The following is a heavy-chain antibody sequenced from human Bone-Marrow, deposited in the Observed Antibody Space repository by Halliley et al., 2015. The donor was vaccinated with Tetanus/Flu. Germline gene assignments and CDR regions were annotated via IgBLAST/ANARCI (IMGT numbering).Heavy chain of an antibody. J-gene: IGHJ3*02. CDR3: VRRGEETIGSIAI. V-gene: IGHV3-53*01. D-gene: IGHD3-10*01. CDR2: IYASGRT. Sequence: WVSVIYASGRTFYADSVKGRFIISRDNSKNTLSLQMNSLRGDDMAVYYCVRRGEETIGSIAIWGQGTNVTVSS.